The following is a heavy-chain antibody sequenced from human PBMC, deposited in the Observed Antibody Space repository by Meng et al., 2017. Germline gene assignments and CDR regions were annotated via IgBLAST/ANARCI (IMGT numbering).Heavy chain of an antibody. CDR3: ARGRYFDWLSYRYYFDY. J-gene: IGHJ4*02. CDR2: INHSGST. Sequence: QWCAGLLQPSEPLSLTCAVYGGSFSGYYWSCIRQPPGKGLEWIGEINHSGSTNYNPSLKSRVTISVDTSKNQFSLKLSSVTAADTAVYYCARGRYFDWLSYRYYFDYWGQGTLVTVSS. D-gene: IGHD3-9*01. CDR1: GGSFSGYY. V-gene: IGHV4-34*02.